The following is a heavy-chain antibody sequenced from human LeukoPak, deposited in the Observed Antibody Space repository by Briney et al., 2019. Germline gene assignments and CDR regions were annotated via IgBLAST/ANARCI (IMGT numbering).Heavy chain of an antibody. CDR1: GGSISSYY. J-gene: IGHJ4*02. Sequence: SKTLSLTCTVSGGSISSYYWSWIRQPPGRGLEWIGYIYSSGTTNYNPSLKSRVTISVDTSKSQFSLKLSSVTAADTAVYYCARGPTKNYFDSWGQGTVVTVSS. V-gene: IGHV4-59*01. CDR2: IYSSGTT. CDR3: ARGPTKNYFDS.